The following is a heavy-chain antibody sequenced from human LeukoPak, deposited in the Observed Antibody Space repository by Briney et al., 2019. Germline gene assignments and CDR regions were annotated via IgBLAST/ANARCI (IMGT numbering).Heavy chain of an antibody. CDR1: TDSFSPFY. CDR2: MFYSGST. CDR3: ARARVPAARWFDP. J-gene: IGHJ5*02. V-gene: IGHV4-59*12. Sequence: SETLSLTCAVSTDSFSPFYWTWIRQPPGKGLEWVGFMFYSGSTYYNPSLKSRVTISVDTSKNQFSLKLSSVTAADTAVYYCARARVPAARWFDPWGQGTLVTVSS. D-gene: IGHD2-2*01.